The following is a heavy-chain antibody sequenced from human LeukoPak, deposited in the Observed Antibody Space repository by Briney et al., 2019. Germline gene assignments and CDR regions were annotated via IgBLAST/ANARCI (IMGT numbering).Heavy chain of an antibody. CDR1: GFTFSTYE. CDR2: ISSSGSTI. Sequence: GGSLRLSCAASGFTFSTYEMTWVRQSPGKGLEWVSYISSSGSTIYYADSVKGRFTISRDNAKNSLYLQMNSLRAEDTAVYYCARGRSSWINWYFDLWGRGTLVTVSS. CDR3: ARGRSSWINWYFDL. D-gene: IGHD6-13*01. V-gene: IGHV3-48*03. J-gene: IGHJ2*01.